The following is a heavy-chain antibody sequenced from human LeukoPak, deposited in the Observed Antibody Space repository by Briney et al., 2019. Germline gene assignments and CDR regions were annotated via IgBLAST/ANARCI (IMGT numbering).Heavy chain of an antibody. CDR2: IYYSGST. Sequence: SETLSLTCTVSGGSISSYYWSWIRQPPGKGLEWIGYIYYSGSTNYNPSLKSRVTISVDTSKNQFSLKLSSVTAADTAVYYCAREEGGYDILTGYYTPLYFDYWGQGTLVTVSA. D-gene: IGHD3-9*01. CDR1: GGSISSYY. CDR3: AREEGGYDILTGYYTPLYFDY. V-gene: IGHV4-59*01. J-gene: IGHJ4*02.